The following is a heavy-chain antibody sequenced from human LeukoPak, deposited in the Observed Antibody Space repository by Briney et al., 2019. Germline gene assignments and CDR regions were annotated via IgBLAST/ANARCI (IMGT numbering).Heavy chain of an antibody. CDR1: GFIFRNSY. D-gene: IGHD3/OR15-3a*01. J-gene: IGHJ3*01. CDR3: TDPDWG. V-gene: IGHV3-7*01. CDR2: VIQDGSVK. Sequence: GGSLRLSYAASGFIFRNSYMTWVRQAPGEGLEWVATVIQDGSVKYYLDSVKGRFTISRDNAKNSLYLQMKSLRAEDTAIYYCTDPDWGWGQGTMVTVSS.